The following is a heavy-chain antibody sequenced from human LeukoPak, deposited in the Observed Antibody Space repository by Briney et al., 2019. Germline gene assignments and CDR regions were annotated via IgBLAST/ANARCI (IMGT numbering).Heavy chain of an antibody. D-gene: IGHD3-10*01. J-gene: IGHJ4*02. V-gene: IGHV4-39*01. CDR3: ARYVVYGSGKYYFDY. CDR1: GGSISTYY. CDR2: INYSGST. Sequence: PSETPSLTCTVSGGSISTYYWSWIRQPPGKGLEWIASINYSGSTYYNPSLKSRVTISVDTSENQFSLKLSSVTAADTAVYYCARYVVYGSGKYYFDYWGQGTLVTVSS.